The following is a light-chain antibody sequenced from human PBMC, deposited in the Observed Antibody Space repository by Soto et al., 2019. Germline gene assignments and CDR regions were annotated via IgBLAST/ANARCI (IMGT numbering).Light chain of an antibody. CDR2: GAS. CDR3: QQYNNWPET. Sequence: EIVMTQSPATLSVSPGERATLSCRASQSVSINLAWYQQKPGQAPRLLIYGASTRATGIPARCGGSGSGTEFTLTISSLQSEDFAVYYCQQYNNWPETFGQGTKVEIK. V-gene: IGKV3-15*01. J-gene: IGKJ1*01. CDR1: QSVSIN.